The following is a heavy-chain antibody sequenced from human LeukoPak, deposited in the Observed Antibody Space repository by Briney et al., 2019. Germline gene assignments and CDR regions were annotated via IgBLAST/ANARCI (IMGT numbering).Heavy chain of an antibody. D-gene: IGHD4-23*01. Sequence: GGSLRFSCAASGFTFSSYGMHWVRQAPGKGLEWVAVISYDGSNKYYADSVKGRFTISRDNSKNTLYLQMNSLRAEDTAVYYCAKVFYGGNSAGNDYWGQGTLVTVSS. CDR3: AKVFYGGNSAGNDY. CDR1: GFTFSSYG. V-gene: IGHV3-30*18. J-gene: IGHJ4*02. CDR2: ISYDGSNK.